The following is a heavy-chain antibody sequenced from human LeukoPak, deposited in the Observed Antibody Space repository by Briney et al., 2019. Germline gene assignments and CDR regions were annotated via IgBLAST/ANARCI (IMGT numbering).Heavy chain of an antibody. Sequence: GSLRLSCAASGFTFSSYSMNWVRQAPGKGLGWVSYISSSSSTIYYADSVKGRFTISRDNAKNSLYLQMNSLRAEDTAVYYCARDLGGYDSDYWGQGTLVTVSS. D-gene: IGHD5-12*01. J-gene: IGHJ4*02. CDR2: ISSSSSTI. CDR3: ARDLGGYDSDY. V-gene: IGHV3-48*04. CDR1: GFTFSSYS.